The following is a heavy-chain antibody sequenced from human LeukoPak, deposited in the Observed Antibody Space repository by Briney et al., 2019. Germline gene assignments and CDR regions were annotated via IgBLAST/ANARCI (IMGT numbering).Heavy chain of an antibody. D-gene: IGHD2-15*01. V-gene: IGHV3-53*01. Sequence: GGSLRLSCATSGFTVSSNYMSWVRQAPGKGLEWVSVIYSGGSTYYADSVKGRFTISRDNSKNTLYLQMNSLRAEDTAVYYCAKARGYCSGGSCYTITMARNDFDYWGQGTLVTVSS. CDR1: GFTVSSNY. CDR3: AKARGYCSGGSCYTITMARNDFDY. CDR2: IYSGGST. J-gene: IGHJ4*02.